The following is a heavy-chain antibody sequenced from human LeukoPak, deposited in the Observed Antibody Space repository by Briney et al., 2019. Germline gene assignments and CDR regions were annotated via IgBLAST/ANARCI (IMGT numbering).Heavy chain of an antibody. J-gene: IGHJ4*02. D-gene: IGHD6-13*01. CDR1: GFTFSSYW. CDR3: ARGSIAAPGTCVY. V-gene: IGHV3-74*01. Sequence: GGSLRLSCAASGFTFSSYWMHWVRQAPGKGLVWVSRINTDGSSTNYADSVKGRFTISRDNAKNTLYLQMNSLRAEDTAVYCCARGSIAAPGTCVYWGQGTLVTVSS. CDR2: INTDGSST.